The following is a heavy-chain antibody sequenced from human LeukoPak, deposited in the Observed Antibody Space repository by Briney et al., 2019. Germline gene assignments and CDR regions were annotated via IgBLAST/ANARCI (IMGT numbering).Heavy chain of an antibody. V-gene: IGHV4-59*01. CDR3: ARDLNSNLPRY. CDR1: GGSISSYY. Sequence: SETLSLTCTVSGGSISSYYWSWIRQPPGKGLEWIGYIYYSGSTNYNPSLKSRVTISVDTSKNQFSLKLSSVTAADTAVYYCARDLNSNLPRYWGQGTLVTVSS. D-gene: IGHD5-18*01. J-gene: IGHJ4*02. CDR2: IYYSGST.